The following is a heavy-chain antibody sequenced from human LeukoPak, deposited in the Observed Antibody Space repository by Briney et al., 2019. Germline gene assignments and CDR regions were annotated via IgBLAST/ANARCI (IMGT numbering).Heavy chain of an antibody. Sequence: PGGSLRLSCAAPGFTFDDYAMYWVRQAPGKGLEWVSGITWNSGNIDCGDSVKGRFTISRDNAKNSLYLQMNSLRAEDTALYYCAKVRGFAYGYFDSWGQGTLVTVSS. J-gene: IGHJ4*02. CDR2: ITWNSGNI. D-gene: IGHD5-18*01. V-gene: IGHV3-9*01. CDR1: GFTFDDYA. CDR3: AKVRGFAYGYFDS.